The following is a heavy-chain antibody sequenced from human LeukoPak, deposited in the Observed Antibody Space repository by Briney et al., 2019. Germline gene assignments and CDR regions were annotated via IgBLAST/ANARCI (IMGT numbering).Heavy chain of an antibody. Sequence: GGSLRLSCAASGFTFSGSAMHWVRQASGKGLEWVCRIRSKANGYATAYAASVKGRFTISRDDSKNTAYLQMNSLKTEDTAVYYCTRRVGENYYFDYWGQGTLVTVSS. CDR2: IRSKANGYAT. CDR1: GFTFSGSA. CDR3: TRRVGENYYFDY. V-gene: IGHV3-73*01. D-gene: IGHD3-10*01. J-gene: IGHJ4*02.